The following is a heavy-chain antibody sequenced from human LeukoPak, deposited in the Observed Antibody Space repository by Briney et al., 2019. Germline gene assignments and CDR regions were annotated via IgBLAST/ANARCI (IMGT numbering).Heavy chain of an antibody. D-gene: IGHD1-20*01. J-gene: IGHJ6*02. CDR1: GGFISSYY. V-gene: IGHV4-59*01. CDR2: IYYSGST. Sequence: PSETLFLTCTVSGGFISSYYWSWIRQPPGKGLEWIGYIYYSGSTNYNPSLKSRVTISVDTSKNQFSLKLSSATAADTAVYYCARALRARITGTTASVYGMDVWGQGSTASVSS. CDR3: ARALRARITGTTASVYGMDV.